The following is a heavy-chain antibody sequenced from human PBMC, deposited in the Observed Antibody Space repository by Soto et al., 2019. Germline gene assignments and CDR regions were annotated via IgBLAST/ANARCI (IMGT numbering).Heavy chain of an antibody. V-gene: IGHV4-59*08. CDR2: VYHIGTT. CDR3: AGHSRGTHSQSTFDY. Sequence: SETLSLTCSVSGASITGYYCSWFRQPPGKGLEWIGYVYHIGTTNYNPSLKSRVTISVDTSKNQISLKLSSVTAADTAVYFCAGHSRGTHSQSTFDYWGQGALVTVSS. J-gene: IGHJ4*02. CDR1: GASITGYY. D-gene: IGHD2-2*01.